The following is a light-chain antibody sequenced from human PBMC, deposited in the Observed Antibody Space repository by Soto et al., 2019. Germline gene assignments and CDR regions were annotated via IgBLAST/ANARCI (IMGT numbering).Light chain of an antibody. J-gene: IGLJ2*01. CDR3: AAWEDSLSGYVV. V-gene: IGLV1-47*01. CDR2: RNN. CDR1: SSNIGSNY. Sequence: QPVLTQPPSASGTPGQRVTISCSGSSSNIGSNYVYWYQQLPGTAPKLLLYRNNQRPSGVPDRFSGSKSGTSASLAISGLRSEDEADYYCAAWEDSLSGYVVFGGGTKLTVL.